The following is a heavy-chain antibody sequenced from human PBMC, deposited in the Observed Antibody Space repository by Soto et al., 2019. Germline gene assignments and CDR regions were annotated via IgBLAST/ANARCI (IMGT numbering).Heavy chain of an antibody. V-gene: IGHV4-39*01. CDR3: ARLLLVATITYFDY. CDR1: GGSISSSSYY. D-gene: IGHD5-12*01. Sequence: PSETLSLTCTVSGGSISSSSYYWGWIRQPPGKGLEWIGSIYYSGSTYYNPSLKSRVTISVDTSKNQFSLKLSSVTAADTAVYYCARLLLVATITYFDYWGQGTLVTVSS. CDR2: IYYSGST. J-gene: IGHJ4*02.